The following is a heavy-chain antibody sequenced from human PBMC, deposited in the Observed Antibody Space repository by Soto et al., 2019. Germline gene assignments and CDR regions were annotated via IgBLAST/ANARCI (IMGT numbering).Heavy chain of an antibody. D-gene: IGHD2-8*01. CDR1: GYSFTDYH. CDR3: ARGDSTDCSNGVCSFYYYYGMDV. CDR2: INPKSGGT. Sequence: ASVKVSCKASGYSFTDYHIHWVRQAPGQGLEWLGRINPKSGGTSTAQKFQGWVTMTTDTSISTASMELTRLTSDDTAIYYCARGDSTDCSNGVCSFYYYYGMDVWGQGTTVTVSS. J-gene: IGHJ6*02. V-gene: IGHV1-2*04.